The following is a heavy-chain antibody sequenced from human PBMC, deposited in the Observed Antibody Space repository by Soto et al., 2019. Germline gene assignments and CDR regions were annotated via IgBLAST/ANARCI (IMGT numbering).Heavy chain of an antibody. D-gene: IGHD6-19*01. CDR3: AGFTGHGWYYYHYSMDV. Sequence: EVRLVETGGGLIQPGGSLRLCCAASGFTVSNNYMYWVRQAPGKGLEWVSVIYSGGSTYHADSVKGRFTTSRDISKNTLYLQMNNLGAEDTAVYYCAGFTGHGWYYYHYSMDVWGQGTTVTVSS. J-gene: IGHJ6*02. CDR1: GFTVSNNY. V-gene: IGHV3-53*02. CDR2: IYSGGST.